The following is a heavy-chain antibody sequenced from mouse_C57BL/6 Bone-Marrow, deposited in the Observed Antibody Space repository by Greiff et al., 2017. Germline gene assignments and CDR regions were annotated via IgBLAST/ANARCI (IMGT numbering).Heavy chain of an antibody. CDR3: ARVIYYDYDDAMDY. J-gene: IGHJ4*01. Sequence: EVKLVESGGGLVQPGGSLKLSCAASGFTFSDYGMAWVRQAPRKGPEWVAFLSNLAYSIYYADTVTGRFTISRENAKNTLYLEMSSLRSEDTAMYYCARVIYYDYDDAMDYWGQGTSVTVSS. CDR1: GFTFSDYG. D-gene: IGHD2-4*01. CDR2: LSNLAYSI. V-gene: IGHV5-15*01.